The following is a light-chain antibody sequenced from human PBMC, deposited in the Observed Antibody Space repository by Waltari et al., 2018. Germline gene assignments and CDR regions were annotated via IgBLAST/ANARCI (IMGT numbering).Light chain of an antibody. Sequence: QSALTQPPSVSGSPEQSVTISCTGSPSDVGGYNSVSWYQQHPGQAPKLIIFDVNQRPSGVPDRFSGSKSGNTASLTISGLRPEDEADYHCCSYAGVHTFWLFGGGTKLTVL. CDR2: DVN. J-gene: IGLJ3*02. V-gene: IGLV2-11*01. CDR3: CSYAGVHTFWL. CDR1: PSDVGGYNS.